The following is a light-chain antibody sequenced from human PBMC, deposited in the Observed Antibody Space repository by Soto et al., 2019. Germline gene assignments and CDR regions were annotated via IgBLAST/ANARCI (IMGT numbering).Light chain of an antibody. CDR2: TAS. J-gene: IGKJ4*01. CDR3: QKCNNWPPLN. CDR1: QNIESN. Sequence: VMPPSPVTLSLSPVEISPLSFMSSQNIESNLAWYQQKPGQSPRLLIYTASTRASGTPDRFSGSGYGTEFTLTISRLKSEDSAVYYCQKCNNWPPLNFGGGHKVDIK. V-gene: IGKV3-15*01.